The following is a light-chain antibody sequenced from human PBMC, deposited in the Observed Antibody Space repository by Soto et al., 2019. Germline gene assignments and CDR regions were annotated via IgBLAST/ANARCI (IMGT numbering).Light chain of an antibody. CDR2: DAS. V-gene: IGKV1-5*01. CDR3: QQYNIYPWT. Sequence: DIQMTQSPSTLSASVGDEVTITCRASQSISNRLAWYQQRPGKAPKYLIYDASTLDSGAQARFSGSVSGTELTHSISSLQPDDFATYYMQQYNIYPWTLCQENKVEIK. CDR1: QSISNR. J-gene: IGKJ1*01.